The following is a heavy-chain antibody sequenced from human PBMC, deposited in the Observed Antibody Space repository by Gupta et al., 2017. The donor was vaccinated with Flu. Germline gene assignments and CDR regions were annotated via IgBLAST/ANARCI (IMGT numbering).Heavy chain of an antibody. D-gene: IGHD5-18*01. CDR3: ARYSDHRRGGYGMDV. J-gene: IGHJ6*02. CDR2: IRQDGSEK. Sequence: EVQLVESGGGLVQPGGSLRLACGASGFIFGIYWMSWVRQAPGKGLEWVTNIRQDGSEKYYVDSVKGRFTTARDNAKNSLYLQMNSLRVEDTAVYYCARYSDHRRGGYGMDVWGQGTTVTVSS. CDR1: GFIFGIYW. V-gene: IGHV3-7*01.